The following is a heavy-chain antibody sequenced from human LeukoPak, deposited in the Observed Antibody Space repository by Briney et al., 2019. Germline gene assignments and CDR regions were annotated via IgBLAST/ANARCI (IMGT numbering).Heavy chain of an antibody. Sequence: GGSLRLSCATSGFTFTIYAMHWVRQAPGKGPEYVSGISTNGGSTYYADSVKGRFTISRDNSKKTLDLQMGSLRTEDMAVYYCARDPRVLPGSGIWGPPSYFDYWGQGTLVTVSS. V-gene: IGHV3-64*02. D-gene: IGHD3-10*01. CDR2: ISTNGGST. J-gene: IGHJ4*02. CDR3: ARDPRVLPGSGIWGPPSYFDY. CDR1: GFTFTIYA.